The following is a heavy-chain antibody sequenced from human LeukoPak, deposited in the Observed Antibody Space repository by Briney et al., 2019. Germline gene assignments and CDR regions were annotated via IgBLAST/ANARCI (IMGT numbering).Heavy chain of an antibody. CDR2: INHSGNT. CDR1: SGSFSDYY. V-gene: IGHV4-34*01. Sequence: SETLSLTCAVYSGSFSDYYWSWIRLSPGKGLEWIGEINHSGNTHYSSALKSRVTISVDTSKNQFSLKLSSMTAADTAVYYCARGISSGWSRAVGYWGQGTLVTVSS. J-gene: IGHJ4*02. CDR3: ARGISSGWSRAVGY. D-gene: IGHD6-19*01.